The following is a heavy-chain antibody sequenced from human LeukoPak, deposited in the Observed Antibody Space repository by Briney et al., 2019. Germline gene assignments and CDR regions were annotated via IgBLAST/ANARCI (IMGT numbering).Heavy chain of an antibody. J-gene: IGHJ5*02. Sequence: SETLSLTCTVSGGSISTTNYYWGWIRQPPGRDLEWIGSIYSSGNTYYNPCLESRVTISVDTSKNQLSLKLTSATAADTSVYYCARRSGLRSPFDPWGQGTLVTVSS. CDR3: ARRSGLRSPFDP. CDR2: IYSSGNT. CDR1: GGSISTTNYY. V-gene: IGHV4-39*01. D-gene: IGHD3-3*01.